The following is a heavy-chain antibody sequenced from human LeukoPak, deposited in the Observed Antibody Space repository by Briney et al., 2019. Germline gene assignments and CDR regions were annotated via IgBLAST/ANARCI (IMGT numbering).Heavy chain of an antibody. CDR3: TTDPDFWSGYYFVGWFDP. V-gene: IGHV3-15*01. Sequence: GGSLRLSCAASGFTFSSYSMNWVRQAPGKGLEWVGRIKSKTDGGTTDYAAPVKSRFTISRDDSKNTLYLQMNSLKTEDTAVYYSTTDPDFWSGYYFVGWFDPWGQGTLVTVSS. CDR1: GFTFSSYS. CDR2: IKSKTDGGTT. J-gene: IGHJ5*02. D-gene: IGHD3-3*01.